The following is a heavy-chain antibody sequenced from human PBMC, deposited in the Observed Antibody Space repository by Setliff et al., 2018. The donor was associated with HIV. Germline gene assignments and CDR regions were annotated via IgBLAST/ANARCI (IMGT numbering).Heavy chain of an antibody. J-gene: IGHJ4*02. CDR2: IHHSGST. CDR1: GGSISSSNW. Sequence: KTSEILSLTCAVSGGSISSSNWWSWVRQPPGKGLEWIGEIHHSGSTHYNPSLKSRVTISVDTSKNQFSLKLSSVTAADTAVFYCARGRRGLDFDYWGQGALVTVSS. V-gene: IGHV4-4*02. CDR3: ARGRRGLDFDY.